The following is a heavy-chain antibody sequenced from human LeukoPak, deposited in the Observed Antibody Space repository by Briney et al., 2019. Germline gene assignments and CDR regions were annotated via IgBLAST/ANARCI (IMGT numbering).Heavy chain of an antibody. CDR1: GGSFSGYY. D-gene: IGHD2-2*01. CDR3: ARGRGYGVVVPAAPYYYGMDV. J-gene: IGHJ6*04. Sequence: SETLSLTCAVYGGSFSGYYWSWIRQPPGKGLEWIGEINHSGSTNYNPSLKSRVTISVDTSKNQFSLKLSSVTAADTAVYYCARGRGYGVVVPAAPYYYGMDVWGKGTTVTVSS. CDR2: INHSGST. V-gene: IGHV4-34*01.